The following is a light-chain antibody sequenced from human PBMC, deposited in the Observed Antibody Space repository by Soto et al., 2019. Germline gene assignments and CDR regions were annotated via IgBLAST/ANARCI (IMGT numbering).Light chain of an antibody. CDR2: DTD. Sequence: QAVGTQEPSLTMSPGGTVTLTCGSSTGPVTNGHFPYWFQQKPGQAPRPLIYDTDNKHSWTPARFSASLLGDKAALTLSGALPEDESDYYCLLSYTGRLYVFGPGTKLTVL. J-gene: IGLJ1*01. CDR1: TGPVTNGHF. V-gene: IGLV7-46*01. CDR3: LLSYTGRLYV.